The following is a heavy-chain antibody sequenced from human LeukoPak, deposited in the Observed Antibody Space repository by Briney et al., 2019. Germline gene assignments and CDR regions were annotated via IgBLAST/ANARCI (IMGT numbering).Heavy chain of an antibody. J-gene: IGHJ1*01. CDR1: GGSISNYY. Sequence: KPSETLSLTCTVSGGSISNYYWSWIRQPPGKGLECMGYIYYSGTTSYNPSLKSRVTISVDTSKNQFSLKLSPVTAADTAVYYCARHGGYSSPYLHWGQGTLVTVSS. CDR3: ARHGGYSSPYLH. CDR2: IYYSGTT. D-gene: IGHD6-13*01. V-gene: IGHV4-59*08.